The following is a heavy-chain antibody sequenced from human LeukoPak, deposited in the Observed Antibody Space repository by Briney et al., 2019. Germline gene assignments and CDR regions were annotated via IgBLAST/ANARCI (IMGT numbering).Heavy chain of an antibody. CDR1: GFTFSSYW. CDR3: ARGLSLSGTTPTGH. V-gene: IGHV3-74*01. Sequence: GGSLRLSCAASGFTFSSYWKHWVRQAPGKGLVWVSRIKSDGTSTNYADSVKGRFITSRDNAKNTMYLQMNSLRAEDTAVYYCARGLSLSGTTPTGHWGQGTLVTVSS. J-gene: IGHJ4*02. D-gene: IGHD1-1*01. CDR2: IKSDGTST.